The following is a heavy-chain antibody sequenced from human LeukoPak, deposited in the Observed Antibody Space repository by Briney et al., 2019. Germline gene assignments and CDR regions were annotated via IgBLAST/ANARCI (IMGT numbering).Heavy chain of an antibody. CDR2: ISPYNGNT. J-gene: IGHJ6*04. Sequence: ASVKVSCKTSGYTFRNYGITWVRQIPGQGLEWMGWISPYNGNTNYAQKLQGRVTMTTDTSTSTAYMELRSLTSDDTAVYYCARGGVTSVVDVWGKRTTVTISS. V-gene: IGHV1-18*01. CDR1: GYTFRNYG. CDR3: ARGGVTSVVDV. D-gene: IGHD4-23*01.